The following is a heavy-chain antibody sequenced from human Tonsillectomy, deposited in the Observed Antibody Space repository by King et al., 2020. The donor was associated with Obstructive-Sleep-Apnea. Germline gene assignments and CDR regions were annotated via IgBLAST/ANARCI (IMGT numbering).Heavy chain of an antibody. V-gene: IGHV4-39*01. Sequence: QLQESGPGLVKPSETLSLKCTVSGGSVRSSSYYWGWVRQPPGKGLEWIASVYYSGSTYHNPSLQSRVAILAETCKNQFSLNLNSVTAADTAIYYCAAGYFEWSSQTYFGLHVWGRGTTVTVSS. CDR1: GGSVRSSSYY. CDR2: VYYSGST. CDR3: AAGYFEWSSQTYFGLHV. D-gene: IGHD3-9*01. J-gene: IGHJ6*02.